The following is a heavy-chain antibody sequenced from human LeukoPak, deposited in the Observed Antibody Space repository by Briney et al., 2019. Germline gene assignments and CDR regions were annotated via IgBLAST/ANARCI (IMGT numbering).Heavy chain of an antibody. J-gene: IGHJ3*02. CDR1: GGSIRSYY. Sequence: PSETLSLTCTVSGGSIRSYYWGWIRQPPGKGLEWIGYIHYSESTKYNPSLKSRVTMSVDTSKNQFSLKLSSVTAADTAVYYCASRSGGFSDALDIWGQGTLVTVSS. CDR3: ASRSGGFSDALDI. CDR2: IHYSEST. V-gene: IGHV4-59*08. D-gene: IGHD3-10*01.